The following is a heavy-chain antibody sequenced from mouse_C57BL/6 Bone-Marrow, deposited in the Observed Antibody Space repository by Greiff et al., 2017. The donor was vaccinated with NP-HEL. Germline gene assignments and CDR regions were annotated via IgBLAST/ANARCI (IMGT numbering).Heavy chain of an antibody. CDR1: GYAFTNYL. CDR2: INPGSGGT. Sequence: LVESGAELVRPGTSVKVSCKASGYAFTNYLIEWVKQRPGQGLEWIGVINPGSGGTNYNEKFKGKATLTADKSSSTAYMQLSSLTSEDSAVYFCARWGSSYFDYWGQGTTLTVSS. J-gene: IGHJ2*01. V-gene: IGHV1-54*01. CDR3: ARWGSSYFDY. D-gene: IGHD1-1*01.